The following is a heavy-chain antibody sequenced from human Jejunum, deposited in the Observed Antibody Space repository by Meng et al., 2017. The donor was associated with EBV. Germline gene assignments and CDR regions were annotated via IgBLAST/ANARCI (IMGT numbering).Heavy chain of an antibody. CDR1: GYTFTNYG. Sequence: QGQLGQSGAEVKGPGASVKVSCKASGYTFTNYGVSWVRQAPGQGLEWMGWISAYNGNTDYAQKLQGRVTMTTDTPTSTAYMELRSLRSDDTAVYYCTILSHCDGGICYSYDYWGQGTLVTVSS. J-gene: IGHJ4*02. V-gene: IGHV1-18*01. D-gene: IGHD2-15*01. CDR2: ISAYNGNT. CDR3: TILSHCDGGICYSYDY.